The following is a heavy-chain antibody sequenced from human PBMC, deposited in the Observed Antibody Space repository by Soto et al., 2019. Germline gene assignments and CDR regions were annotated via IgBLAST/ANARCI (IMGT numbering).Heavy chain of an antibody. CDR1: GYSFTSYW. CDR3: AKGGRYSSSWYPWYYFDY. V-gene: IGHV5-10-1*01. CDR2: IDPSDSYT. D-gene: IGHD6-13*01. Sequence: GESLKISCKGSGYSFTSYWISWVRQMPGKGLEWMGRIDPSDSYTNYSPSFQGHVTISADKSISTAYLQWSSLRAEDTAVYYCAKGGRYSSSWYPWYYFDYWGQGTLVTVSS. J-gene: IGHJ4*02.